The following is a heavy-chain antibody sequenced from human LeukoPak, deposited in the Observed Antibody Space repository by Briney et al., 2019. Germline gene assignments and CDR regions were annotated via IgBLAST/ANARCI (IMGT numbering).Heavy chain of an antibody. J-gene: IGHJ4*02. CDR2: ISAYNGNT. CDR1: GYTFTSYG. CDR3: ARDLWDWNYEYYFDY. V-gene: IGHV1-18*01. Sequence: EASVKVSCKASGYTFTSYGISWARQAPGQGLEWMGWISAYNGNTNYAQKLQGRVTMTTDTSTSTAYMELRSLRSDDTAVYYCARDLWDWNYEYYFDYWGQGTLVTVSS. D-gene: IGHD1-7*01.